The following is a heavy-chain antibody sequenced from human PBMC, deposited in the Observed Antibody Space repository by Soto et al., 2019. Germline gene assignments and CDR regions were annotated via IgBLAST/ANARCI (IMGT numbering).Heavy chain of an antibody. D-gene: IGHD2-21*01. CDR3: ARRTRSGSDCIDY. J-gene: IGHJ4*02. CDR1: GYTFTNYW. CDR2: IAPGDSDT. V-gene: IGHV5-51*01. Sequence: RGESLKISCNGSGYTFTNYWIDWVRQMPGKGLEWMGIIAPGDSDTRYSPSFQGQVTISADKSISTAYLQWSSLKASDTAMYFCARRTRSGSDCIDYWGQGTLVGVSS.